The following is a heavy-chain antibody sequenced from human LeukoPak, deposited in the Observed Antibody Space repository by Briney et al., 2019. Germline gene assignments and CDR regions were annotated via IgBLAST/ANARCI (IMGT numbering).Heavy chain of an antibody. J-gene: IGHJ6*02. CDR3: ARGRYDILTGYYRGYYYYGMDV. Sequence: PGGSLRLSCAASGFTFSSYSMNWVRQAPGKGLEWVSSISSSSSYIYYADSVKGRFTISRDNAKSSLYLQMNSLRAEDTAVYYCARGRYDILTGYYRGYYYYGMDVWGQGTTVTVSS. D-gene: IGHD3-9*01. CDR2: ISSSSSYI. CDR1: GFTFSSYS. V-gene: IGHV3-21*01.